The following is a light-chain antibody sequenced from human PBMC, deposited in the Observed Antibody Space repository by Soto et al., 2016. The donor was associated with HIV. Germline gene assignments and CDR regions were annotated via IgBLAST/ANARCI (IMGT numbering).Light chain of an antibody. CDR3: QAWDSGTVI. CDR2: QDN. V-gene: IGLV3-1*01. Sequence: SYELTQPPSVSVSPGQTASITCSGNKLGNKFTSWYQQKSGQSPMLVIYQDNKRPSGIPERFSGSNSGSTATLTISGTQAMDEADYYCQAWDSGTVIFGGGTKLTVL. J-gene: IGLJ2*01. CDR1: KLGNKF.